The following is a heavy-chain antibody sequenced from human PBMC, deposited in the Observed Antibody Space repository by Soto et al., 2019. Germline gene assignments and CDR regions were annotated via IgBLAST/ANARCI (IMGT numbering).Heavy chain of an antibody. CDR1: GFTFSSYS. Sequence: PGASLRLYCAASGFTFSSYSMNWVRQAAGRGLEWVSYISSSSSTIYYADSVKGRFTISRDNAKNSLYLQMNSLRDEDTAVYYCARDFTYYYDSSGYYSRVYYFDYWGQGT. CDR3: ARDFTYYYDSSGYYSRVYYFDY. J-gene: IGHJ4*02. V-gene: IGHV3-48*02. D-gene: IGHD3-22*01. CDR2: ISSSSSTI.